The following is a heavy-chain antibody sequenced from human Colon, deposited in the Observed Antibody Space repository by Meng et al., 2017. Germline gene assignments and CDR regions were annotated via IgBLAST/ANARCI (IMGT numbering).Heavy chain of an antibody. J-gene: IGHJ5*02. V-gene: IGHV4-61*03. CDR3: ARVNGDFDEAWFDP. Sequence: SDALSLTFAVPGASCSSDSQFWSWIRPSPGKGLEWIGYIYYTGNTNYNPSLASRVSMSLDTSKNHFSLHLTSVTAADTAIYYCARVNGDFDEAWFDPWGQGTLVTVSS. CDR1: GASCSSDSQF. CDR2: IYYTGNT. D-gene: IGHD4-17*01.